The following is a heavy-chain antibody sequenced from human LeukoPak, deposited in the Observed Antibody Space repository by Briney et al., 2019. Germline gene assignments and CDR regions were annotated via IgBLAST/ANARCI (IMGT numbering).Heavy chain of an antibody. CDR3: ATRSVMDV. CDR2: ISGDSYDI. V-gene: IGHV3-21*01. J-gene: IGHJ6*02. CDR1: GFSFNFYH. Sequence: GGSLRLSCVASGFSFNFYHMNWVRQAPGKGLEWVSSISGDSYDIYYAASVKGRFTISRDNAKNSLFLQMNSLGVEDTAVYFCATRSVMDVWGQGTTVTVSS.